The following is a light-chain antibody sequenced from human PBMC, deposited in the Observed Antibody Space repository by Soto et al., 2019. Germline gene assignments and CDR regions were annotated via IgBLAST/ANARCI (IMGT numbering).Light chain of an antibody. CDR1: QSVFHSSSNNNY. CDR2: WAS. V-gene: IGKV4-1*01. Sequence: DIAVTQSPDSLAVSLGERATINCQSSQSVFHSSSNNNYLAWYQQKQGQPPKLLLYWASTRASGVSERFRGSGFGTDFTPTATSVQAEDVAVYYCQQYHSSPLTFGQGTRLVI. J-gene: IGKJ5*01. CDR3: QQYHSSPLT.